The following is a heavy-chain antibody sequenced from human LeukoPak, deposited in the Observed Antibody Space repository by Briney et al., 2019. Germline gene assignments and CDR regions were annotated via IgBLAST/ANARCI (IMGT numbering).Heavy chain of an antibody. CDR2: ISWDGGST. Sequence: GGSLRLSCAASGFTFYDCTMQWVRHARGKGLEWGSLISWDGGSTYYADSVKGRFTISRDNSKNSLYLQMNSLRTEDTALYYCAKDKGAGHFDYWGQGTLVTVSS. CDR1: GFTFYDCT. J-gene: IGHJ4*02. CDR3: AKDKGAGHFDY. V-gene: IGHV3-43*01.